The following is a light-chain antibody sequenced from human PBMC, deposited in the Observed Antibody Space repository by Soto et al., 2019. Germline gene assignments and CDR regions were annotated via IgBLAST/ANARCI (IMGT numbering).Light chain of an antibody. V-gene: IGKV3-11*01. CDR2: DAS. Sequence: EIVLTQSPATLSLSPGERATLSCRASQSVSSNLAWYQQKPGQAPRLLIYDASTRATGIPARFSGSGSGTDFTLTISSLQSEDFAVYYCQQHSDWPLTFGGGTKVEIK. J-gene: IGKJ4*01. CDR3: QQHSDWPLT. CDR1: QSVSSN.